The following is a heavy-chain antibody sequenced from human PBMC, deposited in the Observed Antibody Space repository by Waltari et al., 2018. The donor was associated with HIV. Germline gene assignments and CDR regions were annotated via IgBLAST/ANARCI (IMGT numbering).Heavy chain of an antibody. CDR2: IYSGGST. CDR1: GFTISDNY. CDR3: ARDPRSSGYYGMDV. J-gene: IGHJ6*02. D-gene: IGHD1-26*01. V-gene: IGHV3-53*01. Sequence: EGQLVESGGGLIEPGGSLRLSCEASGFTISDNYMSWVRQAPGKGLEWVSVIYSGGSTYYADSVKGRFTISRDNSKNTLSLHMNSLRAEDTAVYYCARDPRSSGYYGMDVWGQGATVTVSS.